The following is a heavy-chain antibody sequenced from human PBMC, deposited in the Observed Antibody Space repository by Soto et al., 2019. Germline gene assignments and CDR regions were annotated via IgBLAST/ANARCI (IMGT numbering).Heavy chain of an antibody. J-gene: IGHJ4*02. Sequence: LHPLSVTWSVSWAYIVDGDYCRGWIRQTPGKGLQWIGSSSYTGNTYFNPSLRSRVTISVDTSNNQFSLRLTSVTASDTAVYYCARPDSSSWAAPFGSWGQGTLVTVPQ. CDR1: WAYIVDGDYC. CDR2: SSYTGNT. CDR3: ARPDSSSWAAPFGS. V-gene: IGHV4-39*01. D-gene: IGHD6-13*01.